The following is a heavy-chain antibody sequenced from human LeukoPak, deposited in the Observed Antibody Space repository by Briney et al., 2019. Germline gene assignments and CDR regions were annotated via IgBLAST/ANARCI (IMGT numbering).Heavy chain of an antibody. CDR2: MNPNSGKT. Sequence: ASVKVSCTASGYTFTSYDINWVRQATGQGLEWMGWMNPNSGKTVYAQKFQGRVTMTRNTSITTAYMELSSLRSEDTAVYYCARVFRVAATGRYFDYWGQGTLVTVSS. J-gene: IGHJ4*02. V-gene: IGHV1-8*01. CDR1: GYTFTSYD. D-gene: IGHD6-13*01. CDR3: ARVFRVAATGRYFDY.